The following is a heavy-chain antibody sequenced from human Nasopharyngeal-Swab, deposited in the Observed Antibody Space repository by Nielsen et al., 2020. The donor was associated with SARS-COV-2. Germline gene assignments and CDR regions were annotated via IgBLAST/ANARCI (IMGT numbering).Heavy chain of an antibody. D-gene: IGHD6-19*01. CDR2: ISGSGGST. Sequence: VGQAPGKGLEWVSAISGSGGSTYYADSVKGRFTISRDNSKNTLYLQMNSLRAEDTAVYYCANGIAVFDYWGQGTLVTVSS. V-gene: IGHV3-23*01. J-gene: IGHJ4*02. CDR3: ANGIAVFDY.